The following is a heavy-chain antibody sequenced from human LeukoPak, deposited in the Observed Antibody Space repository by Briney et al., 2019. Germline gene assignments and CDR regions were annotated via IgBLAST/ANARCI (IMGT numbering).Heavy chain of an antibody. CDR2: TNGGGAST. J-gene: IGHJ4*01. CDR3: AVYNWGIDW. V-gene: IGHV3-23*01. CDR1: GFTFSSYG. D-gene: IGHD7-27*01. Sequence: WGSLRLSCSASGFTFSSYGMSWVRQAPGKGLEWVSATNGGGASTSYADSVRGRFTISRDNSKHMLYLQMQSLTVEAAAVCYCAVYNWGIDWWGHGTPVTVSS.